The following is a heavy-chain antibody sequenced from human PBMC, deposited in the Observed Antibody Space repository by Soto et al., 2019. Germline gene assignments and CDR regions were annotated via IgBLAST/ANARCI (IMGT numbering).Heavy chain of an antibody. Sequence: TGGSLRLSCAASGFTFSDYYMSWIRQAPGKGLEWVSYISSSGSTIYYADSVKGRFTISRDNAKNSLYLQMNSLRAEDTAVYYCARPISYGTPFDYWGQGTLVTVSS. CDR1: GFTFSDYY. V-gene: IGHV3-11*01. D-gene: IGHD5-18*01. J-gene: IGHJ4*02. CDR3: ARPISYGTPFDY. CDR2: ISSSGSTI.